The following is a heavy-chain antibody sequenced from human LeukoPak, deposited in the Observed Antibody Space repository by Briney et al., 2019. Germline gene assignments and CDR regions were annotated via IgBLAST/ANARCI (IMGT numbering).Heavy chain of an antibody. Sequence: SETLSLTCTVSGGSISSYYWSWIRQPPGKGLEWIGYIYYSGSTNYNPSLKSRVTISVDTSKNQFSLKLSSVTAADTAVYYCARAEPDTAMTYFDYWGQGTPVTVSS. D-gene: IGHD5-18*01. V-gene: IGHV4-59*08. J-gene: IGHJ4*02. CDR1: GGSISSYY. CDR3: ARAEPDTAMTYFDY. CDR2: IYYSGST.